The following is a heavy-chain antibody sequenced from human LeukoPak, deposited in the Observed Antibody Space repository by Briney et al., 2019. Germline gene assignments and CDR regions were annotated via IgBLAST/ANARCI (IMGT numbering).Heavy chain of an antibody. Sequence: PSETLSLTCTVSGGSISSGGYYWSWIRQHPGKGLEWIGYIYYSGSTYYNPSLKSRVTISVDTSKNQFSLKLSSVTAADTAVYYCARFEAVRGVIIRDVWGQGTTVTVSS. CDR3: ARFEAVRGVIIRDV. CDR1: GGSISSGGYY. D-gene: IGHD3-10*01. V-gene: IGHV4-31*03. CDR2: IYYSGST. J-gene: IGHJ6*02.